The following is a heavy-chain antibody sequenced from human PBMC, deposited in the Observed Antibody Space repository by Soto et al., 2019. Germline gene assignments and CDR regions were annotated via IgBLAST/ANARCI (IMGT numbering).Heavy chain of an antibody. D-gene: IGHD3-22*01. CDR1: GYTFTSYG. V-gene: IGHV1-18*01. Sequence: QVQLVQSGAEVKKPGASVKVSCKASGYTFTSYGVSWVRQAPGQGLEWMGWISAYNGNTNYAQKLQGRVTMTTDTSTSTAHMELRSLRSDDTAVYSCARDPDYYDSSGYLRYDYWGQGTLVTVSS. CDR3: ARDPDYYDSSGYLRYDY. CDR2: ISAYNGNT. J-gene: IGHJ4*02.